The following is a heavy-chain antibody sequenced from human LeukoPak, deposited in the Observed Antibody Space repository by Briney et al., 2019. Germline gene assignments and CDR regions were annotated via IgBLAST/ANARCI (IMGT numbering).Heavy chain of an antibody. Sequence: GGSLRLSCAASGFTFSSYWMSWVRQAPGKGLEWVANIKQDGSEKYYVDSVKGRFTISRDNAKNSLYLQMNSLRAEDTAVYYCARGYYYDSSGYLDAFDIWGQGTMVTVSS. CDR3: ARGYYYDSSGYLDAFDI. CDR2: IKQDGSEK. CDR1: GFTFSSYW. V-gene: IGHV3-7*01. J-gene: IGHJ3*02. D-gene: IGHD3-22*01.